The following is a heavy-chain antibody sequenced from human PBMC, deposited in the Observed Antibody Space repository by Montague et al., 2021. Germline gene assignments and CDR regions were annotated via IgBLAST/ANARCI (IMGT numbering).Heavy chain of an antibody. CDR2: ITGSGATT. V-gene: IGHV3-23*01. CDR3: ARGRGVSSGIGQLDP. D-gene: IGHD3-22*01. CDR1: GFTFSSYW. J-gene: IGHJ5*02. Sequence: SLRLSCAASGFTFSSYWMHWVRQAPGKGLEWVSSITGSGATTYYADSVKGRFTISRDNSENTLYLQMNNLRAEDTALYYCARGRGVSSGIGQLDPWGQGTLVTVSS.